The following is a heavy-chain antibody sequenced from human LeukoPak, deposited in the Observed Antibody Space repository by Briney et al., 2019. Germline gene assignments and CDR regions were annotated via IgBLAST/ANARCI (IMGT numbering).Heavy chain of an antibody. V-gene: IGHV3-7*01. CDR3: ARLFGGVTTLDY. D-gene: IGHD4-17*01. CDR1: GFTFSSYW. J-gene: IGHJ4*02. CDR2: IQPDGGFG. Sequence: PGGSLRLSCAASGFTFSSYWMTWVRQGPGKGLEWLASIQPDGGFGLYVDSVKGRFTISRDNAKDSVFLQMNGLRAEDTAVYYCARLFGGVTTLDYWGQGSLVTVSS.